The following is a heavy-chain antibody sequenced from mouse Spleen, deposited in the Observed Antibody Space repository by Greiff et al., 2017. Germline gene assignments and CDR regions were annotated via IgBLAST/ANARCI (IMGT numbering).Heavy chain of an antibody. V-gene: IGHV1S81*02. CDR1: GYTFTSYY. J-gene: IGHJ3*01. CDR3: TQGKNYYGSSPFAY. D-gene: IGHD1-1*01. Sequence: LVESGAELVKPGASVKLSCKASGYTFTSYYMYWVKQRPGQGLEWIGEINPSNGGTNFNEKFKSKATLTVDKSSSTAYMQLSSLTSEDSAVYYCTQGKNYYGSSPFAYWGQGTLVTVSA. CDR2: INPSNGGT.